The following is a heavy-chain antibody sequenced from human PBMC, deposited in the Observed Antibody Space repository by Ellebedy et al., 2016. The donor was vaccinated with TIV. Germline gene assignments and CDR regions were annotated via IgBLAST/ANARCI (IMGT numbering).Heavy chain of an antibody. CDR3: AKAVDTAPLWC. CDR2: ISYDGSNK. CDR1: GSTFSSYG. V-gene: IGHV3-30*18. J-gene: IGHJ4*02. Sequence: GGSLRLXXAASGSTFSSYGMHWVRQAPGKGLEWVAVISYDGSNKYYADSVKGRFTISRDNSKNTLYLQMNSLRAEDTAVYYCAKAVDTAPLWCWGQGTLVTVSS. D-gene: IGHD5-18*01.